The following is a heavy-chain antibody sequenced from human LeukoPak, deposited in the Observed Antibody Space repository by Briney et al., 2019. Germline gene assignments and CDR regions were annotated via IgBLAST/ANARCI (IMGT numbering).Heavy chain of an antibody. CDR1: GFTFSDYS. CDR2: ISGDGVSP. CDR3: ARDPGAFPYFFDC. J-gene: IGHJ4*02. Sequence: GESLRISCAGSGFTFSDYSLGWVRQAPGKGLEWVSSISGDGVSPYYADSVRGRFTISRDNSKNTLYLQMNSLRVEDTAVYFCARDPGAFPYFFDCWGQGTLVTVSS. D-gene: IGHD4/OR15-4a*01. V-gene: IGHV3-23*01.